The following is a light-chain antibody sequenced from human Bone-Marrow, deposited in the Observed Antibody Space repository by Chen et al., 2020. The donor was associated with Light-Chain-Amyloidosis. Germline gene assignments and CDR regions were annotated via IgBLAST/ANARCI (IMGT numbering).Light chain of an antibody. CDR1: NIGSTS. CDR2: DDS. CDR3: QVWDGSSDRPV. J-gene: IGLJ3*02. Sequence: SYVLTQPSAVSVAPGQTDTIACGGNNIGSTSVHWYQQTPGQAPLLVVYDDSDRPSGIPERLSGSNAGNTATLTSSRVEAGDEADYYCQVWDGSSDRPVFGGGTKLTVL. V-gene: IGLV3-21*02.